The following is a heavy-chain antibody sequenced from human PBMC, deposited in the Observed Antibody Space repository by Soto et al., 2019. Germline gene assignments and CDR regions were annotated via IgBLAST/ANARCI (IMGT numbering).Heavy chain of an antibody. J-gene: IGHJ6*02. CDR2: IKSKTHGGTI. D-gene: IGHD3-3*01. CDR1: GFTFSNAW. V-gene: IGHV3-15*01. CDR3: TTDSRFLEWSSYYYGMDV. Sequence: GGSLRLSCAASGFTFSNAWMSWVRQAPGKGLEWVGRIKSKTHGGTIDFAAPVKGRFSISRDDSKNTLYLQMNSLKTEDTGLYYCTTDSRFLEWSSYYYGMDVWGQGTTVTVSS.